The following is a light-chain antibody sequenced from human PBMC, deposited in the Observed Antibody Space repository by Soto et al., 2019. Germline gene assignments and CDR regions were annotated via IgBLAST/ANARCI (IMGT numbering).Light chain of an antibody. CDR3: QQYYSIPFT. V-gene: IGKV3D-15*01. CDR2: DAS. J-gene: IGKJ2*01. Sequence: EIVMTQSPATLSVSPGDRATLSCRASQSVDNDLAWYQQKPGQPPRLLIYDASTRATGIPARFSGSQSGTEFTLTISSLLSEDFAVYYCQQYYSIPFTFGQGTKLEI. CDR1: QSVDND.